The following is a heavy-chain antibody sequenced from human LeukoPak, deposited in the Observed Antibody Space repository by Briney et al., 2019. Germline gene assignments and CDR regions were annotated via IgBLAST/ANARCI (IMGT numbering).Heavy chain of an antibody. V-gene: IGHV1-2*06. CDR2: INPNSGGT. CDR1: GYTFTGYY. Sequence: ASVKVSCKASGYTFTGYYMHWVRQAPGQGLEWMGRINPNSGGTNYAQKFQGRVTMTRDTSISTAYMELSRLRSDDTAMYYCASGYSGYALDAFDIWGQGTMVTVSS. CDR3: ASGYSGYALDAFDI. D-gene: IGHD5-12*01. J-gene: IGHJ3*02.